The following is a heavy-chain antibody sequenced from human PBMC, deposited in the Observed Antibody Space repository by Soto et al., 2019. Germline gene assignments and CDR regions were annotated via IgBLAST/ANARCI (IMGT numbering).Heavy chain of an antibody. CDR2: IWYDGSNK. V-gene: IGHV3-33*01. CDR1: GFTFSSYG. D-gene: IGHD3-10*01. Sequence: GGSLRLSCAASGFTFSSYGMHWVRQAPGKGLEWVAVIWYDGSNKYYADSVKGRFTISRDNSKNTLYLQMNSLRAEDTAVYYCARAGGSGSYRVYYYYGMNVWGQGTTVTVSS. CDR3: ARAGGSGSYRVYYYYGMNV. J-gene: IGHJ6*02.